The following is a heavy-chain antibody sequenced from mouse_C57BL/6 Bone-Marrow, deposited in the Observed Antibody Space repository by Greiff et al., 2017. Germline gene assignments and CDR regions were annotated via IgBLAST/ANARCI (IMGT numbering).Heavy chain of an antibody. CDR2: IDPSDSYT. CDR3: ARETTVVALDY. V-gene: IGHV1-50*01. Sequence: QVQLQQPGAELVKPGASVKLSCKASGYTFTSYWMQWVKQRPGQGLEWIGAIDPSDSYTNYNPKFKGKATLTVDTSSSTAYMQLSSLTSEDSAVYYCARETTVVALDYWGQGTTLTVSS. J-gene: IGHJ2*01. CDR1: GYTFTSYW. D-gene: IGHD1-1*01.